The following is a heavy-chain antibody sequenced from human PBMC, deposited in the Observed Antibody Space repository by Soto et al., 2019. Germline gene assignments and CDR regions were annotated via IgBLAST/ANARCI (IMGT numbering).Heavy chain of an antibody. CDR3: GKVLVGATGHTDSDS. D-gene: IGHD2-15*01. J-gene: IGHJ4*02. CDR1: GGSIYRSGYY. CDR2: IDYNGVT. V-gene: IGHV4-39*01. Sequence: SETLSLTCTVSGGSIYRSGYYWGWIRQPPGRGLEWIGNIDYNGVTYSNPSLKSRVTISRDTSKNQFSLKLTSVTAADTALYYCGKVLVGATGHTDSDSWGPGTLVTISS.